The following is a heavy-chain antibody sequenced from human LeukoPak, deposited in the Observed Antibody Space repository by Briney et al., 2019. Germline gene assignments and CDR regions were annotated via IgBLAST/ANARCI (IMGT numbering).Heavy chain of an antibody. D-gene: IGHD3/OR15-3a*01. CDR1: GVSISSSNSY. J-gene: IGHJ4*02. V-gene: IGHV4-39*01. CDR2: IYDSGNT. Sequence: SETLSLTCTVSGVSISSSNSYWGWLRQPPGKGLEWIGSIYDSGNTHYNASPKSQVSIYIDTSKNQFSLRLTPVTAADTAVYYCARQTGSGLFILPGGQGTLVTVSS. CDR3: ARQTGSGLFILP.